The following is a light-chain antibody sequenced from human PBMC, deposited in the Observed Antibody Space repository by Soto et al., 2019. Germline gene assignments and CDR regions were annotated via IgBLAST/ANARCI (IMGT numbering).Light chain of an antibody. J-gene: IGKJ4*01. Sequence: DIQMTQSPSTLSASVEDRVTITCRASQSISSWLAWYQQKPGKAPNLLIYKASSLESGVPSRFSGSGSGTEFTLTISSLQTDDFATYYCQQYDSYPLTFGGGTKVESK. CDR1: QSISSW. CDR2: KAS. V-gene: IGKV1-5*03. CDR3: QQYDSYPLT.